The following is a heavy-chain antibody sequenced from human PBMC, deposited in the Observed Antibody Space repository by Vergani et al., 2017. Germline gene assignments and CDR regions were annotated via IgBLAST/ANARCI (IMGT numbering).Heavy chain of an antibody. CDR1: GGSISSGSYY. Sequence: QVQLQESGPGLVKPSQTLSLTCTVPGGSISSGSYYWSWIRQPAGKGLEWIGRIYTSGSTNYNPSLKRRVTISVDTSKNQFSLKLSSVTAADTAVYYCARVGRVMDVDWGQGTLVTVSS. D-gene: IGHD5-24*01. V-gene: IGHV4-61*02. CDR3: ARVGRVMDVD. CDR2: IYTSGST. J-gene: IGHJ4*02.